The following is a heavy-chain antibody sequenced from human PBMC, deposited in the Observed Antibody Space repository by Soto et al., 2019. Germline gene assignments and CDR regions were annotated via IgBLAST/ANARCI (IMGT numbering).Heavy chain of an antibody. V-gene: IGHV1-18*01. CDR1: GYTFTNSG. CDR2: ISGYNGNT. Sequence: GSSVKLSCKASGYTFTNSGISCVRRAPAQGLERMGWISGYNGNTNYAQNLQGRVIMTTDTSTSTANMELRSLRSDDTAVYCCAKDAPPADYWGQGTLVTVS. J-gene: IGHJ4*02. CDR3: AKDAPPADY.